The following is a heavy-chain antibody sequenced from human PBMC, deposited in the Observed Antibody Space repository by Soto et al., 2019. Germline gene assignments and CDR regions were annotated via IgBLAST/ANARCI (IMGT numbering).Heavy chain of an antibody. CDR3: ARWDPEGNAFDI. J-gene: IGHJ3*02. Sequence: SETLSLTCAVSGGSISSSNWWSWVRQPPGKGLEWIGEIYHSGSTNYNPSLKSRVTISVDKSKNQFSLKLSSLTAADTAVYCCARWDPEGNAFDIWGQGTMVTVSS. V-gene: IGHV4-4*01. CDR1: GGSISSSNW. D-gene: IGHD1-26*01. CDR2: IYHSGST.